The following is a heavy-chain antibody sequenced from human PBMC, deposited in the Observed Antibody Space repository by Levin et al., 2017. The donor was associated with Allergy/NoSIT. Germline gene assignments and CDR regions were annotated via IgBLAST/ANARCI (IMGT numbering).Heavy chain of an antibody. J-gene: IGHJ6*02. V-gene: IGHV3-48*04. D-gene: IGHD3-3*01. CDR1: GFTFSSYS. CDR2: ISSSSSTI. CDR3: ARGPNTYYDFWSGYSYYYGMDV. Sequence: LAGGSLRLSCAASGFTFSSYSMNWVRQAPGKGLEWVSYISSSSSTIYYADSVKGRFTISRDNAKNSLYLQMNSLRAEDTAVYYCARGPNTYYDFWSGYSYYYGMDVWGQGTTVTVSS.